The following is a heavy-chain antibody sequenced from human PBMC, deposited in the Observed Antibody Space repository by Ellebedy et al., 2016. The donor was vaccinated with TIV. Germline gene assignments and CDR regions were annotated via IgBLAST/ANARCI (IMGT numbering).Heavy chain of an antibody. J-gene: IGHJ4*02. V-gene: IGHV3-7*01. CDR2: IKPDGREK. CDR1: GFTFSGYW. D-gene: IGHD3-22*01. CDR3: ARSGYPG. Sequence: GESLKISXAASGFTFSGYWMTWVRQAPGKGLEWVANIKPDGREKYYVDSVKGRFTISRDNANNSLHLGMNSLRAEDTAVYFCARSGYPGWGQGTLVTVSA.